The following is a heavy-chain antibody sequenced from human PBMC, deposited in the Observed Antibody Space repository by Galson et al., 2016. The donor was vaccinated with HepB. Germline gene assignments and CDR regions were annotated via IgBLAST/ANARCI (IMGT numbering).Heavy chain of an antibody. V-gene: IGHV3-30*18. CDR1: GFTFSGHG. CDR2: ISNDGSDK. CDR3: AKGGPSGRIDMVRGTTQKWFDP. Sequence: SLRLSCAASGFTFSGHGMHWVRQAPGRGLEWVAVISNDGSDKQYVDSVKGRFTVSRDNSKNTLFLQMNSLRVEDTAVCYCAKGGPSGRIDMVRGTTQKWFDPWDQGTLVIVSS. D-gene: IGHD3-10*01. J-gene: IGHJ5*02.